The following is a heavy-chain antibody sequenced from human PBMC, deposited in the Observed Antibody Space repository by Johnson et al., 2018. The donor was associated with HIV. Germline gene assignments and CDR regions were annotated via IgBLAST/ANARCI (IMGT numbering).Heavy chain of an antibody. CDR1: GFIFSSYA. Sequence: QVQLVESGGGVVQTGRSLRLSCAASGFIFSSYAMHWVRQAPGEGLEWVAVISYDGNKTYYADSVRGLTISRDNSKNTLYLQMNSLRAEDTAVYSCASREVGAKSEHAFDIWGQGTMVTVSS. D-gene: IGHD1-26*01. J-gene: IGHJ3*02. CDR3: ASREVGAKSEHAFDI. V-gene: IGHV3-30*04. CDR2: ISYDGNKT.